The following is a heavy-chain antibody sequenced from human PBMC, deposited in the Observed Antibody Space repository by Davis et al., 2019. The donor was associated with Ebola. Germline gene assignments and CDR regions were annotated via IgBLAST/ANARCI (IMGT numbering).Heavy chain of an antibody. CDR1: GYTFTSYG. Sequence: ASVKVSCKASGYTFTSYGISWVRQAPGQGLEWMGRINPNSGGTNYAQKFQGRVTMTRDTSISTAYMELSRLRSDDTAVYYCARLSSSWDLEWFDPWGQGTLVTVSS. J-gene: IGHJ5*02. CDR2: INPNSGGT. D-gene: IGHD6-13*01. CDR3: ARLSSSWDLEWFDP. V-gene: IGHV1-2*06.